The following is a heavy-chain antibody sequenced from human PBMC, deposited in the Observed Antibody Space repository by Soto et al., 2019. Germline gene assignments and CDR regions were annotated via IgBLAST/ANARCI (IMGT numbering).Heavy chain of an antibody. J-gene: IGHJ4*02. Sequence: VASVKVSCKASGGTFSSYAISWLRQSPGQGLEWMGGIIPIFGTANYAQKFQGRVTITADKSTSTAYMELSSLRSEDTAVYYCARGPYCGGDCYSDFDYWGQGALVTVSS. CDR1: GGTFSSYA. D-gene: IGHD2-21*02. CDR3: ARGPYCGGDCYSDFDY. V-gene: IGHV1-69*06. CDR2: IIPIFGTA.